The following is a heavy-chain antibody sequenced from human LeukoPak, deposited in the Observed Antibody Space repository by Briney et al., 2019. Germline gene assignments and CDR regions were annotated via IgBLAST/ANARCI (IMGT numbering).Heavy chain of an antibody. CDR3: ARGRGGYSYARFFDY. CDR1: GGSFSGYY. V-gene: IGHV4-34*01. J-gene: IGHJ4*02. CDR2: INHSGST. Sequence: SETLSLTCAVYGGSFSGYYWSWIRQPPGKGLEWIGEINHSGSTNYNPSLKSRVTISVDTSKNQFSLKLSSVTAADTAVYYCARGRGGYSYARFFDYWGQGTLVTVSS. D-gene: IGHD5-18*01.